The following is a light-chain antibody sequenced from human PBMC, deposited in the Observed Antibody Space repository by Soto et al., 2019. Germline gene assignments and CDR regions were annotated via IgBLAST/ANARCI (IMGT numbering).Light chain of an antibody. CDR3: QQYNSYPLT. CDR1: QTISGW. V-gene: IGKV1-5*01. J-gene: IGKJ4*01. CDR2: DAS. Sequence: DIQMTQSPSTLSASVGDRVTITCRASQTISGWLAWYQQKPGKASKLLISDASSLESGVPSRFSGSGSVTEFTLTISSLQPDDFATYYCQQYNSYPLTFGGGTKVEIK.